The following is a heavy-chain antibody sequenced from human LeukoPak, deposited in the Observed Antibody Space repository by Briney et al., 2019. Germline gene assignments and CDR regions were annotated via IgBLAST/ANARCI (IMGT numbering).Heavy chain of an antibody. Sequence: TSETLSLTCTVSDGSISHYYWSWIRQPPGKGLEWIGYIYYSGSTNYNPSLKRRVTISLDTSKKQFSLKLNSVTAADTAVYYCARGEVATTDYWGQGTLVTVSS. CDR2: IYYSGST. CDR3: ARGEVATTDY. CDR1: DGSISHYY. J-gene: IGHJ4*02. D-gene: IGHD1-1*01. V-gene: IGHV4-59*08.